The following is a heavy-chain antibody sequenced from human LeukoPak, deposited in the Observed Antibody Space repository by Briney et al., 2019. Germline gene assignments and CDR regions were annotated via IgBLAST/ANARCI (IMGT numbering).Heavy chain of an antibody. CDR3: AREGSMTARPFVSIDY. CDR2: IHTSGST. D-gene: IGHD6-6*01. Sequence: SETLSLTCTVSGASISSFHWTWIRQPAGKGLEWIGRIHTSGSTDYNPSLKSRVTMSVDTSRKQFSLRLSSVTAADTAMYYCAREGSMTARPFVSIDYWGQGTLVTVSS. CDR1: GASISSFH. V-gene: IGHV4-4*07. J-gene: IGHJ4*02.